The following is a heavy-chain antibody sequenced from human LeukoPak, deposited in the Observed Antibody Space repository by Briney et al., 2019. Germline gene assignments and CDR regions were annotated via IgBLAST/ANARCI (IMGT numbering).Heavy chain of an antibody. CDR1: GFTFSSYW. V-gene: IGHV3-7*01. Sequence: GGSLRLSCAASGFTFSSYWMSWVRQAPGKGLEWVANIKQDGSEKYYVDSVKGRFTISRDNAKNSLYLQMNSLRAEDTAVYYCARVHDGTMVRGVDYYYYYYMDVWGKGTTVTISS. CDR3: ARVHDGTMVRGVDYYYYYYMDV. CDR2: IKQDGSEK. D-gene: IGHD3-10*01. J-gene: IGHJ6*03.